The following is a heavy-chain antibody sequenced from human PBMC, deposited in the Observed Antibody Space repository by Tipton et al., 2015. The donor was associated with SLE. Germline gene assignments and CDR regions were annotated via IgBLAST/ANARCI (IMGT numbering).Heavy chain of an antibody. D-gene: IGHD6-6*01. CDR1: GFTFSSYD. Sequence: SLRLSCAASGFTFSSYDMHWVRQATGKGPEWVSAIGTAGDTYYPGSVKGRFTISRENAKNSLYLQMNSLRAGDTAVYYCARGPYRSSSPPDYWGQGTLVTVSS. V-gene: IGHV3-13*01. CDR2: IGTAGDT. J-gene: IGHJ4*02. CDR3: ARGPYRSSSPPDY.